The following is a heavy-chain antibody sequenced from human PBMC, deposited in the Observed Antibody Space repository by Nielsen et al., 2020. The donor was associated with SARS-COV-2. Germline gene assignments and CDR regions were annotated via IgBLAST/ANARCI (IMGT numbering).Heavy chain of an antibody. CDR3: ARFLDYDILTGYLPYFDY. V-gene: IGHV1-18*01. D-gene: IGHD3-9*01. Sequence: WVRQAPGQGLEWMGWISAYNGNTNYAQKLQGRVTMTTDTSTSTACMELRSLRSDDTAVYYCARFLDYDILTGYLPYFDYWGQGTLVTVSS. CDR2: ISAYNGNT. J-gene: IGHJ4*02.